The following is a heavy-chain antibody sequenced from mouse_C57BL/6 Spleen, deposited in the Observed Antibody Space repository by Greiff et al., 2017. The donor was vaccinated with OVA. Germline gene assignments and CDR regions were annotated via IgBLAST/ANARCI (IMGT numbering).Heavy chain of an antibody. J-gene: IGHJ1*03. CDR3: ARSPDYGSSYWYFDV. V-gene: IGHV1-69*01. CDR2: IDPSDSYT. Sequence: QVQLQQPGAELVMPGASVKLSCKASGYTFTSYWMHWVKQRPGQGLEWIGEIDPSDSYTNYNQKFKGKSTLTVDKSSSTAYMQLSSLTSEDSAVYYCARSPDYGSSYWYFDVWGTGTTVTVSS. CDR1: GYTFTSYW. D-gene: IGHD1-1*01.